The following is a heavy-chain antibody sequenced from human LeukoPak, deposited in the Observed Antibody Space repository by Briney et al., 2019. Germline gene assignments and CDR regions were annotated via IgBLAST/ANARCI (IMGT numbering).Heavy chain of an antibody. CDR1: GFTFSSYG. V-gene: IGHV3-30*02. D-gene: IGHD4-17*01. Sequence: GGSLRLSCAASGFTFSSYGMYWVRQAPGKGLEWVAFIRYDGSDKYYADSVKGRFTISRDNSKNTLFLEMNSLRAKDTALYYCAKDLSGFQRYGDYWGQGTLVTVSS. J-gene: IGHJ4*02. CDR2: IRYDGSDK. CDR3: AKDLSGFQRYGDY.